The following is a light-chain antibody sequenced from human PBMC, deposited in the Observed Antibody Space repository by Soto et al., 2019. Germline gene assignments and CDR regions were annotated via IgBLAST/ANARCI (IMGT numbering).Light chain of an antibody. CDR2: GAS. V-gene: IGKV3-15*01. CDR1: QSVSSN. CDR3: QQRSNWPPLT. J-gene: IGKJ4*01. Sequence: EILMTQSPATLSLSPGERATLSCRASQSVSSNLAWYQQKPGQAPRLLIYGASTRATGIPAPSSGSGSGTEFTLTLSSLQSEDFAVYYCQQRSNWPPLTFGGGTKVDIK.